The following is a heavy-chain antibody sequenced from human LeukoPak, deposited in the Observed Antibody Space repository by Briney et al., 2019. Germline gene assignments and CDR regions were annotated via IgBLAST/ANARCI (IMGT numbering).Heavy chain of an antibody. CDR1: GITLSNYV. Sequence: VGSLRLSCAVSGITLSNYVMSCVRQAPSNRLEWFSGISGSGGNRYYAESVKGRFTISRDNSKNTLYLQMTSLRADDTAVYFCATRGVVIRVILVGFHKEAYYFDSWGQGALVTVSS. D-gene: IGHD3-22*01. J-gene: IGHJ4*02. V-gene: IGHV3-23*01. CDR3: ATRGVVIRVILVGFHKEAYYFDS. CDR2: ISGSGGNR.